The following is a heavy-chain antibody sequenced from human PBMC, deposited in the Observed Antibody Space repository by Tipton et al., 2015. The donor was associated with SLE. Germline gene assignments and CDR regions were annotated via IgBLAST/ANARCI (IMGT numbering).Heavy chain of an antibody. J-gene: IGHJ6*02. CDR3: ASPSSIYYGGKMGIGDVYYYGEDV. Sequence: TLSLTCTVSGGSISSYYWGWIRQPPGKGLEWIGSIYFSGSTYYNPSLKSRVTISVDTSKNQFSLKLSSVTAADTAVYYCASPSSIYYGGKMGIGDVYYYGEDVCGQGTTVTVSS. D-gene: IGHD4-23*01. CDR2: IYFSGST. CDR1: GGSISSYY. V-gene: IGHV4-39*07.